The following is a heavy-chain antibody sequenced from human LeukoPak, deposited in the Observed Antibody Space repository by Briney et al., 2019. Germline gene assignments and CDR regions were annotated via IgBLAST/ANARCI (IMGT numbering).Heavy chain of an antibody. CDR1: GGTFSSYA. V-gene: IGHV1-69*06. D-gene: IGHD2-2*01. J-gene: IGHJ5*02. Sequence: SVKVSCKASGGTFSSYAISWVRQAPGQGLEWMGGIIPIFGTANYAQKFQGRVTITADKSTSTAYMELSSLRSEDTAVYYCARHCSSTSSFDPWGQGTLVTVSS. CDR3: ARHCSSTSSFDP. CDR2: IIPIFGTA.